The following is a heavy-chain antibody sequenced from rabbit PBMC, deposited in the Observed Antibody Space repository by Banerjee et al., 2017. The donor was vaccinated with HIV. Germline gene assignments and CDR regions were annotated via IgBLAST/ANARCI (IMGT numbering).Heavy chain of an antibody. CDR3: ARAAGTDYGYAL. J-gene: IGHJ4*01. CDR1: GFSFSSSHY. V-gene: IGHV1S45*01. Sequence: QEQLVESGGGLVQPEGSLKLSCKASGFSFSSSHYMCWVRQAPGKGLEWIACIYTGSSGRTYYASWAKGRFTISKTSSTTVTLQMTSLTAADTATYFCARAAGTDYGYALWGPGTLVTVS. D-gene: IGHD6-1*01. CDR2: IYTGSSGRT.